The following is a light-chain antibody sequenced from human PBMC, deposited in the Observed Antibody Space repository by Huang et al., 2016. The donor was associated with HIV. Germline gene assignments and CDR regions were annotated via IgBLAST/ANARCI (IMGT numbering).Light chain of an antibody. Sequence: DIQMTQSPSTLSAAIGDRVTITCRASQSVSTRLAWYQQKPGKAPRLLIQEASSLESGVPSRFSGSGSGTEFTLTISSLQPDDSATYSCQQYNTFTFGPGTKVDI. CDR2: EAS. CDR1: QSVSTR. CDR3: QQYNTFT. V-gene: IGKV1-5*03. J-gene: IGKJ3*01.